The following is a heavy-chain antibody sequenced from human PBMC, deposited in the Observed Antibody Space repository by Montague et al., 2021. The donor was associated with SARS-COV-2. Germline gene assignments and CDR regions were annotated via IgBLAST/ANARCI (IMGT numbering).Heavy chain of an antibody. V-gene: IGHV4-61*02. Sequence: TLSLTCTVSGDPITSKTHYWDWVRQPAGKGLEWIGRLLTSGATNFXPSLKSRLTISRDTSKNEFYLKLSSVTAADTAVYYCARDSPHFDFWRGHYGDKYYMDIWGKGTTVTVS. CDR2: LLTSGAT. CDR3: ARDSPHFDFWRGHYGDKYYMDI. CDR1: GDPITSKTHY. D-gene: IGHD3-3*01. J-gene: IGHJ6*03.